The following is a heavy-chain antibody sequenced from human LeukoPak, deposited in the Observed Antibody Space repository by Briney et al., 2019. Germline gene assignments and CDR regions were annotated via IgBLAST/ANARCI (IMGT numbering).Heavy chain of an antibody. CDR3: ARGLIGAIRAYGSGSYSGNYMDV. J-gene: IGHJ6*03. CDR2: INHSGST. CDR1: GYSISSGYY. V-gene: IGHV4-38-2*02. Sequence: SETLSLTCTVSGYSISSGYYWSWIRPPPGKGLEWIGEINHSGSTNHNPSLKSRVTISVDTSKNQFSLKLSSVTAPDTAVYYCARGLIGAIRAYGSGSYSGNYMDVWGKGTTVTVSS. D-gene: IGHD3-10*01.